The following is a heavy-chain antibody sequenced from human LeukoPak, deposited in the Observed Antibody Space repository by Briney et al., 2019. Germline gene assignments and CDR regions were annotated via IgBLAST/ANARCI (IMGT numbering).Heavy chain of an antibody. CDR1: GGSIRSYY. CDR2: IYYSGST. CDR3: ARVHGDYVGGGDAFDI. V-gene: IGHV4-59*01. Sequence: SEALSLTCTVCGGSIRSYYWSWIRQPPCKGLDWIGYIYYSGSTNYNPSLKSRVTISVVTSKNQFSLKLSAVTAADTAVYYCARVHGDYVGGGDAFDIWGQGTMVTVSS. J-gene: IGHJ3*02. D-gene: IGHD4-17*01.